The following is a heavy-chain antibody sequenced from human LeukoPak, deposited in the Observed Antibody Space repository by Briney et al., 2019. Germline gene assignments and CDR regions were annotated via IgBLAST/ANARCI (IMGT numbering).Heavy chain of an antibody. CDR3: ARDPSSGWYLKGWFDP. CDR2: ISSSGSSI. J-gene: IGHJ5*02. V-gene: IGHV3-11*04. Sequence: PGGSLRLSCAASGFTVSSNEMSWIRQAPGKGLEWVSYISSSGSSIYYADSVKGRFTISRDNAKNSLYLQMNSLRAEDTAVYYCARDPSSGWYLKGWFDPWGQGTLVTVSS. D-gene: IGHD6-19*01. CDR1: GFTVSSNE.